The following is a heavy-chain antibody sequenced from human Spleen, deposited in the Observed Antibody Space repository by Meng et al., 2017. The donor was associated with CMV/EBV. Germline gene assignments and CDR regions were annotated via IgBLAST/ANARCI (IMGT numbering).Heavy chain of an antibody. CDR3: AKVDCSGGSCYPIDC. V-gene: IGHV3-30*02. D-gene: IGHD2-15*01. Sequence: GGSLRLSCAASGFTFSSYGMHWVRQAPGKGLEWVAFIRYDGSNKYYADSVKGRFTISRDNSKNTLYLQMNSLRAEDTAVYYCAKVDCSGGSCYPIDCWGQGTLVTVSS. J-gene: IGHJ4*02. CDR2: IRYDGSNK. CDR1: GFTFSSYG.